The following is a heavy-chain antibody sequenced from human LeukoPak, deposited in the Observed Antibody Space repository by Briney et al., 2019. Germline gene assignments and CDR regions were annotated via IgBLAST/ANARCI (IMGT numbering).Heavy chain of an antibody. J-gene: IGHJ4*02. CDR1: GYTFTGYY. Sequence: GASVKVSCKASGYTFTGYYIHWVRQAPGQGLEWMGWINPNSGGTNYAQKFQGRVTMTRDTSINTAYMELSRLTSDDTAVYYCAREELSVISSSRCSGLAYWGQGTLVTVSS. D-gene: IGHD2-2*01. CDR3: AREELSVISSSRCSGLAY. V-gene: IGHV1-2*02. CDR2: INPNSGGT.